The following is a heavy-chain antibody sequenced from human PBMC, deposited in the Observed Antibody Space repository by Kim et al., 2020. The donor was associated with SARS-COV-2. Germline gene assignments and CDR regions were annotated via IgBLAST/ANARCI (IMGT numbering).Heavy chain of an antibody. D-gene: IGHD2-2*01. CDR3: ARGPLAYCSSTNCYGGGWFDP. CDR2: IHVGNDNT. Sequence: ASVKVSCKASGNTFSNYAMHWVRQAPGQGPEWMGWIHVGNDNTKYSQKFQGRVTIARDTSASTVYMELNSLRSEDTAIYYCARGPLAYCSSTNCYGGGWFDPWGQGTLVTVSS. J-gene: IGHJ5*02. CDR1: GNTFSNYA. V-gene: IGHV1-3*01.